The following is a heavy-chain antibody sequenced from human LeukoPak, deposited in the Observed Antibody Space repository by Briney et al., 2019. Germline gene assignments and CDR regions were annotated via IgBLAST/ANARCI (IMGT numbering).Heavy chain of an antibody. J-gene: IGHJ4*02. Sequence: PGGSLRLSCAAFGLTFRSYWMTWVRQAPGKGLEWVANIKEDGSGKYYVDSVKGRFTISRDNAKNSLYLQMNSLRAEDTAVYYCARDTGCSGGSCYSFYDYWGQGTLVTVSS. CDR3: ARDTGCSGGSCYSFYDY. CDR2: IKEDGSGK. CDR1: GLTFRSYW. D-gene: IGHD2-15*01. V-gene: IGHV3-7*01.